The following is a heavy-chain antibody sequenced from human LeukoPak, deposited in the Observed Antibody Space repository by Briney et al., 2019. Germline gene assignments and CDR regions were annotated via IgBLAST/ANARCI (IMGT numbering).Heavy chain of an antibody. CDR3: ARDRNGNYGRWGFDY. CDR2: IWLDGSNT. Sequence: GRSLRLSCAASGFTFSNYGMHWVRQAPGKGLEWVAVIWLDGSNTYYADSVKGRFTISRDNSKNTLYLQMNSLRAEDTAVYYCARDRNGNYGRWGFDYWGQGTLVTVSS. J-gene: IGHJ4*02. CDR1: GFTFSNYG. V-gene: IGHV3-33*01. D-gene: IGHD4-17*01.